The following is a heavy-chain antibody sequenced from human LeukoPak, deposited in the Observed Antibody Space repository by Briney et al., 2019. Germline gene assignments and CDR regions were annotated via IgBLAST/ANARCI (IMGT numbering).Heavy chain of an antibody. CDR2: IYSGGYT. CDR1: GFSVSSYY. CDR3: ARRLEYSGSKGVFDY. V-gene: IGHV3-66*01. Sequence: PGGSLRLSCAASGFSVSSYYMSWVRQAPGKGLEWVSVIYSGGYTDYADSVKGRFTISRDNSKNTLDLQMNSLRAEDTAVYYCARRLEYSGSKGVFDYWGQGTLVTVSS. J-gene: IGHJ4*02. D-gene: IGHD1-26*01.